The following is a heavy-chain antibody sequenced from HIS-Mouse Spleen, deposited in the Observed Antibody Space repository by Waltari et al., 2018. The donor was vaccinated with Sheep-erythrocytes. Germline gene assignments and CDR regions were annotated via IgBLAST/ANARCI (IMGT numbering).Heavy chain of an antibody. CDR1: GGSISSSSYY. D-gene: IGHD6-13*01. Sequence: QLQLQESGPGLVKPSETLSLTCTVSGGSISSSSYYWGWIRQPPGKGLEWIGSIYYSGSTYYNPSLKSRVTISVDTSKNQFSLKLSSVTAADTAVYYCVRVMRSLAGNNWFDPWGQGTLVTVSS. CDR3: VRVMRSLAGNNWFDP. CDR2: IYYSGST. J-gene: IGHJ5*02. V-gene: IGHV4-39*07.